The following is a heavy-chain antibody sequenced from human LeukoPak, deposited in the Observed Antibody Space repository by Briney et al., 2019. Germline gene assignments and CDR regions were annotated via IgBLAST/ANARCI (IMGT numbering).Heavy chain of an antibody. CDR2: IRWNSGTI. V-gene: IGHV3-9*01. CDR3: AKGKGTNVWYVDY. J-gene: IGHJ4*02. D-gene: IGHD6-13*01. Sequence: GGSLRLSCAASGSSFDDYATRWVRQPPGKGLEWVSGIRWNSGTISYADSVKGRFTISRDNAKNSLYLQMNSLRAEDTALYYCAKGKGTNVWYVDYWGQGTLVTVSS. CDR1: GSSFDDYA.